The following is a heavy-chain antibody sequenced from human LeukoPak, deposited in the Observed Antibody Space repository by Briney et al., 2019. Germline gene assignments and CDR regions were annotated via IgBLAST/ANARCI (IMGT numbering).Heavy chain of an antibody. Sequence: SETLSLTCTVSGGSISSSSYYWGWIRQPPGKGLEWIGSIYYSGSTNYNPPLKSRVTISVDTSKTQFSLKLSSVTAADTAVYYCARDDSANWGQLDYWGQGILVTVSS. V-gene: IGHV4-39*07. CDR2: IYYSGST. CDR3: ARDDSANWGQLDY. D-gene: IGHD7-27*01. CDR1: GGSISSSSYY. J-gene: IGHJ4*02.